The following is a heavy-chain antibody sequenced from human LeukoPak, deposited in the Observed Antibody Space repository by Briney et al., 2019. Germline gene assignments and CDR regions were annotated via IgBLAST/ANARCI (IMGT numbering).Heavy chain of an antibody. Sequence: ASVKVSCKVSGDTLNKLSMHWVRQAPGKGLEWMGGSDPEDGEITYAQKFQGRVTMTEDTSTDTAYMELSSLKSEDTAVYYCATTYYETSGYYYKIAGWYFDLWGRGTLVTVPS. J-gene: IGHJ2*01. CDR3: ATTYYETSGYYYKIAGWYFDL. V-gene: IGHV1-24*01. D-gene: IGHD3-22*01. CDR2: SDPEDGEI. CDR1: GDTLNKLS.